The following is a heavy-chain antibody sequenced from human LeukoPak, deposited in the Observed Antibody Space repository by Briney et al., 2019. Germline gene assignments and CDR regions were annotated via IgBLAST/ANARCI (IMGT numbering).Heavy chain of an antibody. V-gene: IGHV3-48*03. D-gene: IGHD3-10*02. Sequence: GSLRLSCAASGFTFSSYEMNWVRQAPGKGLEWVSYISTSGSTKYYADSVKGRFTISRDNAENSLYLQMNSLRAEDTAVYYCAELGITMIGGVWGKGTTVTISS. CDR2: ISTSGSTK. CDR3: AELGITMIGGV. J-gene: IGHJ6*04. CDR1: GFTFSSYE.